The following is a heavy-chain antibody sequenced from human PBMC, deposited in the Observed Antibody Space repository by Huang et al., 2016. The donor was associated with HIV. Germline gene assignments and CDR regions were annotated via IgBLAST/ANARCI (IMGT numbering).Heavy chain of an antibody. J-gene: IGHJ3*01. CDR2: VDPGKSEL. D-gene: IGHD3-9*01. Sequence: EVQLVQSGAEVKKPGESLKISCKGSGYTFTNSWSGWVRQMPGKGLEWMGAVDPGKSELRYSPSFQGQVTIPADKSISTAYLLWSTLEAADTARYYCARGATLTGNTNFFDVWGQGTMVSVSS. CDR3: ARGATLTGNTNFFDV. CDR1: GYTFTNSW. V-gene: IGHV5-51*03.